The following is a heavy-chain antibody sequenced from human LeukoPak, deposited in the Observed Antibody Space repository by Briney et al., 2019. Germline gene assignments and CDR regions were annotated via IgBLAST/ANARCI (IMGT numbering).Heavy chain of an antibody. D-gene: IGHD5-12*01. Sequence: GGSLRLPCAASGFTFSSYAMSWVRQAPGKGLEWVSAISGSGGSTYYADSVKGRFTISRDNSKNTLYLQMNSLRAEDTAVYYCAREQVDIVATILDPYYMDVWGKGTTVTVSS. J-gene: IGHJ6*03. CDR3: AREQVDIVATILDPYYMDV. V-gene: IGHV3-23*01. CDR2: ISGSGGST. CDR1: GFTFSSYA.